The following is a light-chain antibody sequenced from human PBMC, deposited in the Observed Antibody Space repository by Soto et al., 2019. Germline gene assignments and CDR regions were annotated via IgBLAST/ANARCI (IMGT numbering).Light chain of an antibody. V-gene: IGLV2-14*03. CDR3: SSYTSSNTVI. CDR2: DVG. J-gene: IGLJ2*01. CDR1: SSDVGAYNY. Sequence: QSALTQPASVSGSPGQSITISCTGTSSDVGAYNYVSWYQQHPGKAPKLMIYDVGNRPSGVSNRFSGSKSGNTASLTISGLQAEDEADYYCSSYTSSNTVIFGGGTKVTVL.